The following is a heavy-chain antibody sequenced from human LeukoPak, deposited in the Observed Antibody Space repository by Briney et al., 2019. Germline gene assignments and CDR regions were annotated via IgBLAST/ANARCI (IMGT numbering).Heavy chain of an antibody. J-gene: IGHJ4*02. CDR2: ISYDGSSK. Sequence: GGSLRLSCAASGFTFSSYAMHWVRQAPGKGLEWVAVISYDGSSKYYADSVKGRFTISRDNSKNTLYLQMNSLRAEDTAVYYCAREYYGSGSYFDYWGQGTLVTVSS. D-gene: IGHD3-10*01. CDR1: GFTFSSYA. CDR3: AREYYGSGSYFDY. V-gene: IGHV3-30*01.